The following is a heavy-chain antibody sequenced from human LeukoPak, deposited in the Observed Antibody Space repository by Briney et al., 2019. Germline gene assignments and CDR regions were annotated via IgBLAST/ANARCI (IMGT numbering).Heavy chain of an antibody. CDR2: ISWDSGHS. Sequence: GRSLRLSCAASGFTFDDCAMHWVRQAPGKGLEWVSSISWDSGHSVHADAVQGRFTISRDNAKNSLYLQMNNLRPEDTALYYCIKDLRLDLHLDTFEIWGQGTMVTVSS. V-gene: IGHV3-9*01. D-gene: IGHD1-7*01. CDR3: IKDLRLDLHLDTFEI. J-gene: IGHJ3*02. CDR1: GFTFDDCA.